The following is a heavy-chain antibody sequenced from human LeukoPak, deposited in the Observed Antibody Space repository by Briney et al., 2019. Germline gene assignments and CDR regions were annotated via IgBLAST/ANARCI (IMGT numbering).Heavy chain of an antibody. CDR3: ATPRSPDWYFDL. Sequence: GSSVKVSCKASGGTFSSYAISWVRQAPGQGLVWMGGNIPIFGTANYAQKFQGRVTITTDESTSTAYMELSSLRSEDTAVYYCATPRSPDWYFDLWGRGTLVTVSS. J-gene: IGHJ2*01. V-gene: IGHV1-69*05. CDR1: GGTFSSYA. CDR2: NIPIFGTA.